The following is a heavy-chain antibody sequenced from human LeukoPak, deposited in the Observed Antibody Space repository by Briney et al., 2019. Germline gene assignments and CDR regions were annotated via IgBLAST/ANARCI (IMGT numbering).Heavy chain of an antibody. CDR3: ARRPMTTVTTTASRDRYYYYYMDV. V-gene: IGHV3-7*03. J-gene: IGHJ6*03. D-gene: IGHD4-17*01. CDR1: GFTFSSYW. CDR2: IKQDGSEK. Sequence: GGSLRLSCAASGFTFSSYWMSWVRQAPGKGLEWVANIKQDGSEKYYVDSVKGRFTISRDNAKNSLYLQMNSLRAEDTALYYCARRPMTTVTTTASRDRYYYYYMDVWGKGTTVTVSS.